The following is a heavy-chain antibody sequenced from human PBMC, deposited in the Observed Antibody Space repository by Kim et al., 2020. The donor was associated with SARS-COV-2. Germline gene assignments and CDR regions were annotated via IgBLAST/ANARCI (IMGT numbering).Heavy chain of an antibody. CDR1: GGSISSSSYY. CDR2: IYYSGST. J-gene: IGHJ4*02. CDR3: ARDRRYYYDSSGVFDY. D-gene: IGHD3-22*01. V-gene: IGHV4-39*07. Sequence: SETLSLTCTVSGGSISSSSYYWGWIRQPPGKGLEWIGSIYYSGSTYYNPSLKSRVTISVDTSKNQFSLKLSSVTAADTAVYYCARDRRYYYDSSGVFDYWGQGTLVTVSS.